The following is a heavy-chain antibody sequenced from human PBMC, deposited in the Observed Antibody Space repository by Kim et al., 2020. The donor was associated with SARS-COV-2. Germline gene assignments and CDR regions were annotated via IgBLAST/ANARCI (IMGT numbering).Heavy chain of an antibody. V-gene: IGHV5-10-1*01. Sequence: GESLQISCKGSGYSFTSYWISWVRQMPGKGLEWMGRIDPSDSYTNYSPSFQGHVTISADKSISTAYLQWSSLKASDTAMYYCARHVCSGGSCYYYYGMDVWGQGTTVTVSS. J-gene: IGHJ6*02. CDR2: IDPSDSYT. D-gene: IGHD2-15*01. CDR3: ARHVCSGGSCYYYYGMDV. CDR1: GYSFTSYW.